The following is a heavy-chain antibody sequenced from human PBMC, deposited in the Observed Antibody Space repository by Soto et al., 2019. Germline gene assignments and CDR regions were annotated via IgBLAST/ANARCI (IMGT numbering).Heavy chain of an antibody. CDR1: GFTFTSFG. CDR2: ISHSGSST. V-gene: IGHV3-23*01. J-gene: IGHJ4*02. D-gene: IGHD4-17*01. Sequence: GGSLRLSCAASGFTFTSFGMIWVRQAPGKGLEWVSSISHSGSSTYYADSVKGRFSISRDNSKNTLYLQMNSLRAEDTGIYYCAKERDYDDYGGLHFDYWGQGTLVTVSS. CDR3: AKERDYDDYGGLHFDY.